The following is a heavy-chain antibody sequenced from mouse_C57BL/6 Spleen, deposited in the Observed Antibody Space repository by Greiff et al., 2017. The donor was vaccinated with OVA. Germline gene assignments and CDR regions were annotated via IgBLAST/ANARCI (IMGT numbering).Heavy chain of an antibody. J-gene: IGHJ3*01. V-gene: IGHV5-4*01. CDR3: ARDDSSGYEGWFAY. D-gene: IGHD3-2*02. CDR2: ISDGGSYT. Sequence: DVHLVESGGGLVKPGGSLKLSCAASGFTFSSYAMSWVRQTPEKRLEWVATISDGGSYTYYPDNVKGRFTISRDNAKNNLYLQMSHLKSEDTAMYYCARDDSSGYEGWFAYWGQGTLVTVSA. CDR1: GFTFSSYA.